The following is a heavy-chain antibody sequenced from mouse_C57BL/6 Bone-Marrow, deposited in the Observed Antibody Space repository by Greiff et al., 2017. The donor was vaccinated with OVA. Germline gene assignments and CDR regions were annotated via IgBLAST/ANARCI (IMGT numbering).Heavy chain of an antibody. CDR2: ISNGGGST. Sequence: EVMLVESGGGLVQPGGSLKLSCAASGFTFSDYYMYWVRQTPEKSLEWVAYISNGGGSTYYPDTVKGRFTISRDNAKNTLYLQMSRLKSEDTAMYYCARHYYGFFDYWGQGTTLTVSS. CDR3: ARHYYGFFDY. J-gene: IGHJ2*01. D-gene: IGHD1-1*01. CDR1: GFTFSDYY. V-gene: IGHV5-12*01.